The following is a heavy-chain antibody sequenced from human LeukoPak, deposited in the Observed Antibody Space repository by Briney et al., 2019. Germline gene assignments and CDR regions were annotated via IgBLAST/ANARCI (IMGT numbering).Heavy chain of an antibody. CDR1: GFTFSSYA. CDR3: AKGGGYDFWSGYYVQFDY. J-gene: IGHJ4*02. D-gene: IGHD3-3*01. V-gene: IGHV3-23*01. Sequence: SGGSLRLSCAASGFTFSSYAMSWVRQAPGKGLEWVSAISGSGGSTYYADSVKGRFTISRDNSKNTLYLQMNSLRAEDTAVYYCAKGGGYDFWSGYYVQFDYWGQGTLVTVSS. CDR2: ISGSGGST.